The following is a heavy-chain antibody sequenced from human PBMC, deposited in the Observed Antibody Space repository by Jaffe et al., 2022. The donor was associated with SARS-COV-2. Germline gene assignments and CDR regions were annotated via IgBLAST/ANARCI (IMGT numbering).Heavy chain of an antibody. CDR1: GGSISSGSYY. J-gene: IGHJ6*02. CDR3: ARGLYNWNYGIYYYYGMDV. Sequence: QVQLQESGPGLVKPSQTLSLTCTVSGGSISSGSYYWSWIRQPAGKGLEWIGRIYTSGSTNYNPSLKSRVTISVDTSKNQFSLKLSSVTAADTAVYYCARGLYNWNYGIYYYYGMDVWGQGTTVTVSS. D-gene: IGHD1-7*01. V-gene: IGHV4-61*02. CDR2: IYTSGST.